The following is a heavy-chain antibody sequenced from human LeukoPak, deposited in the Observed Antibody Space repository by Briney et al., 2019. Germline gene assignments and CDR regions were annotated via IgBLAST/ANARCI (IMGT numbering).Heavy chain of an antibody. CDR1: GVSISSYY. Sequence: SETLSLTCTVSGVSISSYYWSWIRQPPGKGLEWIGYIYYSGSTNYNPSLKSRVTISVDTSKNQFSLKLSSVTAADTAVYYCARTTEGGYTYDYFYYYYMDVWGKGTTVTISS. CDR2: IYYSGST. CDR3: ARTTEGGYTYDYFYYYYMDV. D-gene: IGHD5-18*01. V-gene: IGHV4-59*01. J-gene: IGHJ6*03.